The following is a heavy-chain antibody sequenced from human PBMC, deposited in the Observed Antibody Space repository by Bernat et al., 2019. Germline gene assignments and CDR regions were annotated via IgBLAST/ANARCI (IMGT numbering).Heavy chain of an antibody. J-gene: IGHJ4*02. CDR3: VTSFTMGNSVVVGGRTLDY. V-gene: IGHV3-30-3*01. CDR1: GFTFSSYA. D-gene: IGHD2-2*01. CDR2: ISYDGSNK. Sequence: QVQLVESGGGVVQPGRSLRLSCAASGFTFSSYAMHWVRQAPGKGLEWVAVISYDGSNKYYADSVKGRFTISRDNSKNTLYLQMNSLRAEDTAVYYCVTSFTMGNSVVVGGRTLDYWGQGTLVTVSS.